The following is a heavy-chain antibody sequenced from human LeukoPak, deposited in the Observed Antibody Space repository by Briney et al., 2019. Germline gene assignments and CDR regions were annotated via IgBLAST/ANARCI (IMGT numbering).Heavy chain of an antibody. CDR3: AKDSGVDSSGWPGYYGMDV. CDR1: GFTFSSYG. CDR2: ISYDGSNK. J-gene: IGHJ6*04. Sequence: PGRSLRLSCAASGFTFSSYGMHWVRQAPGKGLEWVAVISYDGSNKYYADSVKGRFTISRDNSKNTLYLQMNSLRAEDTAVYYCAKDSGVDSSGWPGYYGMDVWGKGTTVTVSS. D-gene: IGHD6-19*01. V-gene: IGHV3-30*18.